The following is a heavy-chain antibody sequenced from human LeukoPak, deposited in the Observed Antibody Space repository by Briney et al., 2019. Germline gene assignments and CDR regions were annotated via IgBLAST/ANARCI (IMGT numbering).Heavy chain of an antibody. J-gene: IGHJ4*02. D-gene: IGHD3-9*01. Sequence: GGSLRLSCAASGFTFSSYAMSWVRQAPGKGLEWVSAISGSGGSTYYADSVKGRFTISRDNSKNTLYLQMNSLRAEDTAVYYCATNYDILTRYFPFDYWGQGTLVAVSS. CDR1: GFTFSSYA. CDR2: ISGSGGST. CDR3: ATNYDILTRYFPFDY. V-gene: IGHV3-23*01.